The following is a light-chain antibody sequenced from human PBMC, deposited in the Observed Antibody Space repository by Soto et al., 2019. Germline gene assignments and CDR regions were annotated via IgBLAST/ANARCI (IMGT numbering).Light chain of an antibody. CDR3: AAWDYNLNGPL. CDR2: SDD. CDR1: NSNIGRYS. Sequence: QSVLTQPPSLSGTPGQRVTISCSGSNSNIGRYSVNWYQHFPGTAPKILIYSDDERPSGVPDRFSVSKSGTSASLAISGLESEDEAEYYRAAWDYNLNGPLFGGGTQLTVL. J-gene: IGLJ2*01. V-gene: IGLV1-44*01.